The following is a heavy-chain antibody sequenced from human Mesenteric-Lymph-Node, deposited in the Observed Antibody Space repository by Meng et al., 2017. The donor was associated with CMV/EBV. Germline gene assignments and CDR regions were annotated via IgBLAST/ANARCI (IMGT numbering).Heavy chain of an antibody. J-gene: IGHJ5*02. CDR1: GFTFRTYT. CDR2: ISSGSSTI. Sequence: GESLKISCAASGFTFRTYTMNWVRQAPGKGLEWVSYISSGSSTIYYADSVRGRFPISRDNAKNSLYLQMNSLRAEDTAVYYCARDQGPITIFGVVISMGGWFDPWGQGTLVTVSS. CDR3: ARDQGPITIFGVVISMGGWFDP. D-gene: IGHD3-3*01. V-gene: IGHV3-48*04.